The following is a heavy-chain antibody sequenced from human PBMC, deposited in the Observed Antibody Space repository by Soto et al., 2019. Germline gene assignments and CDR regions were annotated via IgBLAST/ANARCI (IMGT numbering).Heavy chain of an antibody. CDR3: TTEDPSWLRGLEY. V-gene: IGHV3-15*01. CDR2: IKTRIDSATT. D-gene: IGHD5-12*01. CDR1: GASFTNAW. Sequence: EVQLVESGGGLVKPGESLRLSCEAAGASFTNAWMNWVRQAPGKGLEWVGRIKTRIDSATTDYAAPVKGRFPISRDDSKNTLYLQMDSLKTEDTAVYYCTTEDPSWLRGLEYWGQGTLLPVSS. J-gene: IGHJ4*02.